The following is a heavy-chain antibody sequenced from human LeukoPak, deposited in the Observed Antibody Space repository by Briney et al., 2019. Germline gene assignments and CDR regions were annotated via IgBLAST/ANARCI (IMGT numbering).Heavy chain of an antibody. CDR2: IYTSGST. CDR1: GGSISSYY. J-gene: IGHJ4*02. V-gene: IGHV4-4*07. D-gene: IGHD3-22*01. Sequence: SETLSLTCTASGGSISSYYWSWIRQPAGKGLEWIGRIYTSGSTNYNPSLKSRVTISVDKSKNQFSLKLSSVTAADTAVYYCARVGDYYDSSGYAEFDYWGQGTLVTVSS. CDR3: ARVGDYYDSSGYAEFDY.